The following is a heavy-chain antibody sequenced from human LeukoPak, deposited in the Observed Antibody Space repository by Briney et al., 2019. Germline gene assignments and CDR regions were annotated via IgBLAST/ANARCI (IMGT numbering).Heavy chain of an antibody. Sequence: GGSLRLSCAASGFTFSNYAMNWVRQAPGKGLEWVSYISSSSSTIYYADSVKGRFTISRDNAKNSLYLHMNSLRAEDTAVYYCARISYTSGNDFDYWGQGTLVTVSS. D-gene: IGHD6-19*01. CDR3: ARISYTSGNDFDY. CDR2: ISSSSSTI. V-gene: IGHV3-48*01. J-gene: IGHJ4*02. CDR1: GFTFSNYA.